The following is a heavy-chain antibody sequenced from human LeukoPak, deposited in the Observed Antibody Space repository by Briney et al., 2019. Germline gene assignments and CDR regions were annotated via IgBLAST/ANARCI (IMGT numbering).Heavy chain of an antibody. J-gene: IGHJ6*02. D-gene: IGHD6-19*01. CDR2: ISAYNGNT. CDR1: GYTFTSYG. Sequence: ASVKVSCKASGYTFTSYGISWVRQAPGQGLEWMGWISAYNGNTNYAQKLQGRVTMTTDTSTSTAYMELRSLRSDDTAVYYCARDSSGWYKEVDYYYYYGMDVWGQGTTVTVSS. V-gene: IGHV1-18*01. CDR3: ARDSSGWYKEVDYYYYYGMDV.